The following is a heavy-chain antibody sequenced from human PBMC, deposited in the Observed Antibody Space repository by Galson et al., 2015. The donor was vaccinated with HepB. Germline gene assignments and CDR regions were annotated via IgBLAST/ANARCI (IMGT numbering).Heavy chain of an antibody. CDR2: IIPVLDMA. V-gene: IGHV1-69*04. J-gene: IGHJ3*01. CDR3: ATFSGGGCYSYGAFDV. Sequence: SVKVSCKASGGSFSNSAISWVRQAPGQTFEWMGRIIPVLDMANYAERFQGRLTITADKSTSTVYMELNSLTSDDTAVFYCATFSGGGCYSYGAFDVWGQGTMVTVPS. CDR1: GGSFSNSA. D-gene: IGHD2-15*01.